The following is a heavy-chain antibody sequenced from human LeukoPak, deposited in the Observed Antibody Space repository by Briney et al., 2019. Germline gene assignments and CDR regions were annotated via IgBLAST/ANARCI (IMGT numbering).Heavy chain of an antibody. D-gene: IGHD1-14*01. CDR3: AKGPSGNQFDP. V-gene: IGHV3-30*02. J-gene: IGHJ5*02. CDR2: IRHDGSNK. CDR1: GFTFSTSG. Sequence: GESLRLSCAASGFTFSTSGMHWVRQAPGKGLGWVAFIRHDGSNKYHADSVKGRFTISRDNPKNTLYLQMNSLRPEDTAVYYCAKGPSGNQFDPWGQGTLVTVSS.